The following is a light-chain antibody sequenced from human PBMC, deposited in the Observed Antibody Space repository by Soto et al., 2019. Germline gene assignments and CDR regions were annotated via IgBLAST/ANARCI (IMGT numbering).Light chain of an antibody. CDR3: QQRSNWPLYT. V-gene: IGKV3-11*01. CDR1: QSVSHY. Sequence: EIVLTQSPATLSLSPGERATLSCRASQSVSHYLAWYQQKPGQAPRLLIYDASNRATGIPARFSGSGSGTDFTFTISSLEPEDFAVYYCQQRSNWPLYTFGQGTKLEIK. CDR2: DAS. J-gene: IGKJ2*01.